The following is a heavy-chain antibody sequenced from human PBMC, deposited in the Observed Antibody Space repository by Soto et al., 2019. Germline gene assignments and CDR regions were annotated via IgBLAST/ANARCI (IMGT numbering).Heavy chain of an antibody. V-gene: IGHV3-23*01. CDR1: GFNFSSYA. CDR3: TRRFDSSGYPFDP. Sequence: GGSLRLSCAASGFNFSSYAMSWVRQAPGKGLEWISAVSGSGGSTYYADSVKGRFTISRDNSKDTLYLQMNNLRAEDTAVYRCTRRFDSSGYPFDPWGQGTLVTVSS. D-gene: IGHD3-22*01. J-gene: IGHJ5*02. CDR2: VSGSGGST.